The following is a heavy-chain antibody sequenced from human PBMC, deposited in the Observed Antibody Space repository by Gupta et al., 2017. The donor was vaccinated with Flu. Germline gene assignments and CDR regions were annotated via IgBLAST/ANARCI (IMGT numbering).Heavy chain of an antibody. CDR2: INHSGST. V-gene: IGHV4-34*01. D-gene: IGHD4-17*01. CDR3: ARGPAKNESTTVTNLGFDY. CDR1: GGSFSGYY. J-gene: IGHJ4*02. Sequence: QVQLQQWGAGLLKPSETLSLTCAVYGGSFSGYYWSWIRKPPGKGLEWIGEINHSGSTNYNPSLKSRVTISVDTSKNQFSLKLSPVTAADTAVYYCARGPAKNESTTVTNLGFDYWGQGTLVTVSS.